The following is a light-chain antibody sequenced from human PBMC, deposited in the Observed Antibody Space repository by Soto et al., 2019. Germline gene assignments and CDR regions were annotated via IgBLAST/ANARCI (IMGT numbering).Light chain of an antibody. J-gene: IGKJ1*01. CDR2: AVS. V-gene: IGKV1-39*01. Sequence: DIQMTQSPSSLSASVGDRVTISRRASQSGSRYLNWYQQKAGKAPNLLIYAVSTLESGVPSRVSGTVSGTDFTLIVLSVKPADFATYYCQKSSSNPRTFGQGTKVEIK. CDR1: QSGSRY. CDR3: QKSSSNPRT.